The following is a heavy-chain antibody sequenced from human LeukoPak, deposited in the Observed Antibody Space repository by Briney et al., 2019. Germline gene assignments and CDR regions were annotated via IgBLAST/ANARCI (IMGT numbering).Heavy chain of an antibody. CDR2: IYYSGST. CDR3: VSPRGFSYGYFDY. V-gene: IGHV4-39*01. D-gene: IGHD5-18*01. J-gene: IGHJ4*02. Sequence: SETLSLTCTVSGGSISSSSYYWGWIRQPPGKGLGWIGSIYYSGSTYYNPSLKSRVTISADTSKNQFSLTLGSVSATDTAVYYCVSPRGFSYGYFDYWGQGTLVTVSS. CDR1: GGSISSSSYY.